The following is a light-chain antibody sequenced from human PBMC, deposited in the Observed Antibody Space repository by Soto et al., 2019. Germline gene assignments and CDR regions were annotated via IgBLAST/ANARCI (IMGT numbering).Light chain of an antibody. CDR3: HQYYNWQLP. V-gene: IGKV3-20*01. J-gene: IGKJ4*01. CDR1: QSVTSSY. CDR2: GAS. Sequence: EIVLTQSPGTLSLSPGERATLSCRASQSVTSSYLAWYQQKPAQAPRLLIYGASSRATGIPDRLSGSGSGTDFTLTVSSLQSEEFAVYYCHQYYNWQLPFGGGTKVDIK.